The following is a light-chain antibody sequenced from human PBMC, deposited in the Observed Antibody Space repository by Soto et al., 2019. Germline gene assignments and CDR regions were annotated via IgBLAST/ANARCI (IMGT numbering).Light chain of an antibody. Sequence: QSALTQPPSASGSPGQSVTISFTGTSSDVGGYNYVSWHQQHPGKAPKLLIYEVNQRPSGVPDRFSGSKSGNTASLTVSGLQAEDEADYYCSSYAGSNNVVFGGGTKLTVL. CDR3: SSYAGSNNVV. V-gene: IGLV2-8*01. CDR2: EVN. CDR1: SSDVGGYNY. J-gene: IGLJ2*01.